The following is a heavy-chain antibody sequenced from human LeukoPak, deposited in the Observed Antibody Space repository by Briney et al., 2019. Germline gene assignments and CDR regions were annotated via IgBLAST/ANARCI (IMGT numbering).Heavy chain of an antibody. CDR3: ARVRTYYYDSSGSINWFDH. J-gene: IGHJ5*02. CDR2: ISAYNGNT. CDR1: GYTFTSYG. V-gene: IGHV1-18*01. D-gene: IGHD3-22*01. Sequence: ASVKASCKASGYTFTSYGISWVRQAPGQGLEWMGWISAYNGNTNYAQKLQGRVTMTTDTSTSTAYMELRSLRSDDTAVYYCARVRTYYYDSSGSINWFDHWGQGTLVTVSS.